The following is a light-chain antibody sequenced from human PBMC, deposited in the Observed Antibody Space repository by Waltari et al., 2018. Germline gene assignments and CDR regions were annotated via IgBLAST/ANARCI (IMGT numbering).Light chain of an antibody. V-gene: IGKV3-15*01. CDR1: QSVSRF. Sequence: CRASQSVSRFVAWYQQKPGQAPRLLIYGASQRDNGIKERLSGSGYGKELNIKIRRMKYEDFEVYYCKKYNEWNKITFGGGTKLEIK. CDR3: KKYNEWNKIT. J-gene: IGKJ4*01. CDR2: GAS.